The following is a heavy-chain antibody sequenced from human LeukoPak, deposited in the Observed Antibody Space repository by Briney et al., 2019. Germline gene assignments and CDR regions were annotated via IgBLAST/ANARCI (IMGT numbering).Heavy chain of an antibody. CDR3: AREIGPIQLHLWGSAFDY. V-gene: IGHV1-46*01. CDR1: GYTFTNYY. J-gene: IGHJ4*02. CDR2: ISPSGGST. Sequence: ASVKVSCKASGYTFTNYYFHWVRQAPGQGLEWMGIISPSGGSTSYAQKFQGRVTMTRDTSTSTVYMKLSSLRSEDTAVYYCAREIGPIQLHLWGSAFDYWGQGTLVTVSS. D-gene: IGHD5-18*01.